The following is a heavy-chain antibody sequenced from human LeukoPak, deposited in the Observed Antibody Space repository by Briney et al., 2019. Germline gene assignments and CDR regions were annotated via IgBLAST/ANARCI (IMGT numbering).Heavy chain of an antibody. CDR2: IYYSGST. CDR3: ARASSFDFWSGYYLDY. Sequence: PGGSLRLSCAASGFTFSSYAMSWIRQPPGKGLEWIGYIYYSGSTNYNPSLKSRVTISVDTSKNQFSLKLSSVTAADTAVYYCARASSFDFWSGYYLDYWGQGTLVTVSS. CDR1: GFTFSSYA. D-gene: IGHD3-3*01. J-gene: IGHJ4*02. V-gene: IGHV4-59*01.